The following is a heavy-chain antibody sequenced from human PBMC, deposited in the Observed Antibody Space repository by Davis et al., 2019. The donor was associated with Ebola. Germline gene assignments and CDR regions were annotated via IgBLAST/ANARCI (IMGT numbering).Heavy chain of an antibody. CDR2: AINSRYI. CDR1: GFTFSSYT. CDR3: TRTADIDC. Sequence: GESLKISCAASGFTFSSYTMNWVRQAPGKGLQWVSSAINSRYIYYSDSVKGRFTISRDNSRNSLYLQMNNLRAEDTAVYYCTRTADIDCWGQGTLVIVSS. D-gene: IGHD3-22*01. J-gene: IGHJ4*02. V-gene: IGHV3-21*01.